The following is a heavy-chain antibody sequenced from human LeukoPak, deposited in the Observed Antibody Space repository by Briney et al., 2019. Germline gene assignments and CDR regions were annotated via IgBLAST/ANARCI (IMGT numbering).Heavy chain of an antibody. CDR1: GGSISGYY. Sequence: SETLSLTCTVSGGSISGYYWSWIRQPPGKGLEWIGYIYYSGSTNYNPSLKSRVTISVDTSKNQFSLKLSSVTAADTAVYYCARGSKDYLDYWGQGTLVTVSS. J-gene: IGHJ4*02. V-gene: IGHV4-59*08. CDR3: ARGSKDYLDY. D-gene: IGHD6-6*01. CDR2: IYYSGST.